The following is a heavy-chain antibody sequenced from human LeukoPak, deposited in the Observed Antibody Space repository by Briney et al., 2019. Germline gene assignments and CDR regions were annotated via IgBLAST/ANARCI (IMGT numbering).Heavy chain of an antibody. J-gene: IGHJ3*02. CDR2: ISAYNGNT. V-gene: IGHV1-18*01. Sequence: ASVKVPCKASGYTFTSYGISWVRQAPGQGLEWMGWISAYNGNTNYAQKLQGRVTMTTDTSTSTAYMELRSLRSDDTAVYYCARNLGYCSGGSCYPGPFDIWGQGTMVTVSS. D-gene: IGHD2-15*01. CDR1: GYTFTSYG. CDR3: ARNLGYCSGGSCYPGPFDI.